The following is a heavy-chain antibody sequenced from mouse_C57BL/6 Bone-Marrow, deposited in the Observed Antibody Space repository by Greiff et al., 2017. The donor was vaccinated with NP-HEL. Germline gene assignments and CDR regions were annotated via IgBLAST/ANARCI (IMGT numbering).Heavy chain of an antibody. Sequence: EVKLVESGGGLVQPGGSLKLSCAASGFTFSDYGMAWVRQAPRKGPEWVAFISNLAYSIYYADTVTGRFTLSRENAKNTLYLEMSSLRSEDTAMYYCARRRSPYYAMDYWGQGTSVTVSS. CDR1: GFTFSDYG. CDR2: ISNLAYSI. V-gene: IGHV5-15*04. CDR3: ARRRSPYYAMDY. J-gene: IGHJ4*01.